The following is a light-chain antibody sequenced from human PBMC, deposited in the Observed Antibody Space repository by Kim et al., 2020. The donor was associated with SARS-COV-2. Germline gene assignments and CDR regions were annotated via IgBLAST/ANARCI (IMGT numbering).Light chain of an antibody. CDR1: SSDVGGYNY. V-gene: IGLV2-8*01. J-gene: IGLJ3*02. CDR2: EVS. Sequence: QSALTQPPSAPGSPGQSVTISCTGTSSDVGGYNYVSWYQQHPGKAPKLMIYEVSKRPSGVPDRFSGSKSGNTASLTVSGLQAEDEADYYCSSYAGSNNLVFGGGTQLTV. CDR3: SSYAGSNNLV.